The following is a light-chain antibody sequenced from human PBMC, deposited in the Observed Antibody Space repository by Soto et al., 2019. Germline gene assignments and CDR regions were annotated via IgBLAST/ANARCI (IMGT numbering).Light chain of an antibody. V-gene: IGLV2-11*01. CDR1: SSDVGGYNY. Sequence: QSALTQPRSVSGSPGQSVTISCTGTSSDVGGYNYVSWYQQHPGKAPKLMIYDVSKWPSGVPDRFSGSKSGNTASLTISGLQAEDEADYYCCSYAGSPLVVFGGGTKLTVL. J-gene: IGLJ2*01. CDR3: CSYAGSPLVV. CDR2: DVS.